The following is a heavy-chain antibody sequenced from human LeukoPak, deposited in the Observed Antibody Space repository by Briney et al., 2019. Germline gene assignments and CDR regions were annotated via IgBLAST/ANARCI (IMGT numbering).Heavy chain of an antibody. CDR1: GFTFSSYA. CDR2: ISGSGGST. J-gene: IGHJ6*03. Sequence: GGSLRLSCAASGFTFSSYAMSWVRQAPGKGLEWVSAISGSGGSTYYADSVKGRFTISRDNSKNTLYLQMNSLRAEDTAVYYCANLFHPETTVTHYYYYYMDVWAKGTTVTVSS. V-gene: IGHV3-23*01. D-gene: IGHD4-17*01. CDR3: ANLFHPETTVTHYYYYYMDV.